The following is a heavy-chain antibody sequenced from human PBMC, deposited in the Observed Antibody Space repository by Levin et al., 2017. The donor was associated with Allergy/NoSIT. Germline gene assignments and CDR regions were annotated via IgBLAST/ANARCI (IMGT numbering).Heavy chain of an antibody. CDR3: ARLRKYNDERSGVQTYNFDH. Sequence: SGPTLVKPTQTLTLTCTCSGFSFNTRGVGVGWIRQPPGKALEWLALIYWDDDKNSSPSLKSRLTITKDTSKNQVVLTMTNMDPVDTGTYYCARLRKYNDERSGVQTYNFDHWGQGTLVTVSS. D-gene: IGHD3-22*01. CDR2: IYWDDDK. J-gene: IGHJ4*02. V-gene: IGHV2-5*02. CDR1: GFSFNTRGVG.